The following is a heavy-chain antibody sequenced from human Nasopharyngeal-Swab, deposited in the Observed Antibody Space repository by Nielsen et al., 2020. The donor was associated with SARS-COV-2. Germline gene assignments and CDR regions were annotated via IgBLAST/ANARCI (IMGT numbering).Heavy chain of an antibody. J-gene: IGHJ3*02. D-gene: IGHD6-19*01. CDR3: ARLQWLDNGIDAFDI. V-gene: IGHV3-21*01. CDR2: ISSSSSYI. Sequence: VRQDPGTGLEWVSSISSSSSYIYYADSVKGRFTISRDNAKNSLYLQMNSLRAEDTAVYYCARLQWLDNGIDAFDIWGQGTMVTVSS.